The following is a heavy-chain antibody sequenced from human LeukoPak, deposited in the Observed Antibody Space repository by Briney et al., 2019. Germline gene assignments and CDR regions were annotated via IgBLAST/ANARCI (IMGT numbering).Heavy chain of an antibody. V-gene: IGHV3-11*01. Sequence: PGGSLRLSCAASGFTFSDYYMSWIRQAPGKGLEWVSYIISSGSTTYYADSVKGRFTISRDNAKNTLYLQMNSLRAEDAAVYYCARDPRLYSSSEKYFDYWGQGTLVTVSS. CDR3: ARDPRLYSSSEKYFDY. J-gene: IGHJ4*02. CDR1: GFTFSDYY. CDR2: IISSGSTT. D-gene: IGHD6-6*01.